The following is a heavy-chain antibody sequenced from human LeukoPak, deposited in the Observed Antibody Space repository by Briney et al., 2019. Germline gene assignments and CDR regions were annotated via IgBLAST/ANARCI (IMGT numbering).Heavy chain of an antibody. CDR2: ISGSGGRT. CDR3: AKRGVVIRVILVGFHKEAYYFDS. CDR1: GITLSNYG. Sequence: GGSLRLSCAVSGITLSNYGMSWVRQAPGKGLEWVAGISGSGGRTNYADAVKGRFTIARDNAKNTLFLQMNSLRVEDTAVYFCAKRGVVIRVILVGFHKEAYYFDSWGQGALVTVSS. J-gene: IGHJ4*02. D-gene: IGHD3-22*01. V-gene: IGHV3-23*01.